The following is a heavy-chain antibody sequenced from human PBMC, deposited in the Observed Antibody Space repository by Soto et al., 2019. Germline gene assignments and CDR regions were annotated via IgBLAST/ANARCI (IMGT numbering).Heavy chain of an antibody. CDR2: ISSGGTT. CDR1: GFNVNSSY. D-gene: IGHD4-17*01. CDR3: ARQFPSDNYGNRLDP. J-gene: IGHJ5*02. V-gene: IGHV3-53*01. Sequence: EVQVVESGGGLIQPGGSLRLSCAASGFNVNSSYMTWIRQAPGKGLQWVADISSGGTTKYSDSVRGRFSISRDMSKNTLYLQMNSLRVEDTAIYSCARQFPSDNYGNRLDPWGQGTLVTVS.